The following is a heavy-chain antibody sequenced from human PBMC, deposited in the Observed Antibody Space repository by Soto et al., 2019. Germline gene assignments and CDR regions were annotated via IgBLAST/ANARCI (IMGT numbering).Heavy chain of an antibody. CDR2: ISPILGIA. Sequence: QVPLVQSGAEVKKPGSSVKVSCKASGGTFSSYTISWVRQAPGQGLEWMGRISPILGIANYAQKFQGRVTLTADKTTSTAYRELSSLRSEDTVVYYCARDQAVCSGGSCYASFDIWCEGTMVAVSS. CDR3: ARDQAVCSGGSCYASFDI. J-gene: IGHJ3*02. CDR1: GGTFSSYT. D-gene: IGHD2-15*01. V-gene: IGHV1-69*08.